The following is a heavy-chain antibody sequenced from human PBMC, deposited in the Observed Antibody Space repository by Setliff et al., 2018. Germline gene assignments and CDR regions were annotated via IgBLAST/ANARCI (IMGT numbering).Heavy chain of an antibody. CDR2: ITTYNGDT. CDR1: GYTFTNYG. Sequence: ASVKVSCKASGYTFTNYGISWVRQAPGQGLAWMGWITTYNGDTNYAQELQGRVTMTTDTSTSTAYMELRSLRSDDTAVYYCARGGQLAPFDYWGQGTLVTVSS. CDR3: ARGGQLAPFDY. V-gene: IGHV1-18*01. J-gene: IGHJ4*02.